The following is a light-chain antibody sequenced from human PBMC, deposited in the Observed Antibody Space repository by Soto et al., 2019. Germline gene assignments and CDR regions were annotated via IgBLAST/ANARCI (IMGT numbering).Light chain of an antibody. Sequence: EIVLTQSPATLSLSPGERATLSCRASQSVSIYLAWYQQKPGQAPRLLIYDASNRATGIPARFSGSGSGKDFTLTISSLEPEDFAVYYCQQRSNWPRTFGPGTKVDIK. CDR3: QQRSNWPRT. J-gene: IGKJ3*01. CDR1: QSVSIY. CDR2: DAS. V-gene: IGKV3-11*01.